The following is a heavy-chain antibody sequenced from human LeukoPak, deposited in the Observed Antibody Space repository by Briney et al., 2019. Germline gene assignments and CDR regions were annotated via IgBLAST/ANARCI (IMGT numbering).Heavy chain of an antibody. CDR2: IYSGGST. CDR3: ARAPHGSHEGDY. CDR1: GFTVSSNY. J-gene: IGHJ4*02. V-gene: IGHV3-53*01. D-gene: IGHD1-26*01. Sequence: PGGSLRLSCAASGFTVSSNYMSWVRQAPGKGLEWVSVIYSGGSTYYADSVKGRFTISRDNSKNTLYLQMNSLGAEDTAVYYCARAPHGSHEGDYWGQGTLVTVSS.